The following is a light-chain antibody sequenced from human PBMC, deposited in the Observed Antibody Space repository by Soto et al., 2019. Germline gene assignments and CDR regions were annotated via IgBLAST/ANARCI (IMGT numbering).Light chain of an antibody. CDR1: SSDVGSYNL. J-gene: IGLJ1*01. Sequence: QSVLTQPASVSGSPGQSITISCTGTSSDVGSYNLVSWYQQHAGKAPKVMIYEVSKRPSGVSNRISGSKSGNTASLTISGLQAEDEADYYCCSYAGRSTFVFGTGTKVTVL. V-gene: IGLV2-23*02. CDR3: CSYAGRSTFV. CDR2: EVS.